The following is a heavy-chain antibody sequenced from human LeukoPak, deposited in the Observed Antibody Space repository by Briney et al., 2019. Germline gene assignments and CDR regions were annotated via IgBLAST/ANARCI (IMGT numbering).Heavy chain of an antibody. CDR2: IKSDGTST. CDR3: AKGGASLFDY. CDR1: GFIFSSYW. Sequence: GGSLRLSCAASGFIFSSYWMHWVRQAPGKGLVWVSRIKSDGTSTNYADSVKGRFTISRGNAKNTLHLQMNSLRADDTAVYYCAKGGASLFDYWGQGTLVTVSS. D-gene: IGHD1-26*01. V-gene: IGHV3-74*01. J-gene: IGHJ4*02.